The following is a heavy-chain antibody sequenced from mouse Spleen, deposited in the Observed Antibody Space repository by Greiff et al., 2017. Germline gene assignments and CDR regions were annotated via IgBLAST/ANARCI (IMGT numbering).Heavy chain of an antibody. Sequence: QVQLQQPGAELVRPGTSVKLSCKASGYTFTSYWMHWVKQRPGQGLEWIGVIDPSDSYTNYNQKFKGKATLTVDTSSSTAYMQLSSLTSEDSAVYYCARKVGSSYWYFDVWGAGTTVTVSS. CDR2: IDPSDSYT. J-gene: IGHJ1*01. CDR3: ARKVGSSYWYFDV. V-gene: IGHV1-59*01. D-gene: IGHD1-1*01. CDR1: GYTFTSYW.